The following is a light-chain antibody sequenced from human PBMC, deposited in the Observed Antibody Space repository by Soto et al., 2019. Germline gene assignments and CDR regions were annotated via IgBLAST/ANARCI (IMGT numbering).Light chain of an antibody. Sequence: DIQMTQSPTSLSASVGDRVTSTCRASQGIRNFVAWYQQKPGKAPKLLIYAASTLQSGAPSRFSGSGSGTDFTLTINSLQPEDVATYSCQKYSSVPVFGPGTKVEIK. V-gene: IGKV1-27*01. CDR3: QKYSSVPV. CDR1: QGIRNF. J-gene: IGKJ3*01. CDR2: AAS.